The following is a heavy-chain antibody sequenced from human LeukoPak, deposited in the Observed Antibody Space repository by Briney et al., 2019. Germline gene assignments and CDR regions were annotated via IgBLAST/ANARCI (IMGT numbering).Heavy chain of an antibody. CDR1: GYTFTSYW. Sequence: GESLKISCQGSGYTFTSYWIAWVRQMPGKGLEWMGIIYPGDSDTRYSPSIQGQFTMSADRSIKTAYLQWSSLKASDTAMYYCARKTGGSGNYKGTFDIWGQGTMVTVSS. D-gene: IGHD3-10*01. J-gene: IGHJ3*02. CDR2: IYPGDSDT. V-gene: IGHV5-51*01. CDR3: ARKTGGSGNYKGTFDI.